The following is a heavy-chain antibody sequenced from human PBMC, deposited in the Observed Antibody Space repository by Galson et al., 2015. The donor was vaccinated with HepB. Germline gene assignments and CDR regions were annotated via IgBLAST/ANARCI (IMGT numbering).Heavy chain of an antibody. CDR1: GDSVSSSTAA. Sequence: CAISGDSVSSSTAAWSWIRQSPSRGLEWLGRTYYRSHWINEYTVSVKGRITINPDTSKNQFSLQLNSVTPEDTAVYYCTRDPGYYFGMDVWGLGTTVTVSS. CDR2: TYYRSHWIN. J-gene: IGHJ6*02. CDR3: TRDPGYYFGMDV. V-gene: IGHV6-1*01.